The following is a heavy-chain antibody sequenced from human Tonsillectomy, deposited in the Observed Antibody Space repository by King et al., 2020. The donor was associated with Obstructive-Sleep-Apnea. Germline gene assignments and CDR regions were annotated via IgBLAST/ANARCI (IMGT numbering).Heavy chain of an antibody. CDR2: IKKSGSS. CDR3: ARLYSRLQPEGY. CDR1: GGSISGYY. V-gene: IGHV4-59*08. J-gene: IGHJ4*02. D-gene: IGHD1-26*01. Sequence: QLQESGPRLVKPSETLSLTCTVSGGSISGYYWSWIRQPPGKGVEWIGDIKKSGSSNYNPSLKSRVTISVDTSKNQFSLQLRSVTAADTAIYYCARLYSRLQPEGYGGQGTLVTVSS.